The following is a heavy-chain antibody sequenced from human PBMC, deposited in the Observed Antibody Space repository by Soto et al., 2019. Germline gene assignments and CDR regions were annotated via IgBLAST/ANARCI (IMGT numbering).Heavy chain of an antibody. CDR2: ISAYNGNT. CDR1: GYTFTSYG. Sequence: QVQLVQSGAEVKKPGASVKVSCKASGYTFTSYGISWVRQAPGQGLEWMGWISAYNGNTNYAQKLQGRVTMTTDTSTSTAYMELRSLRSDDKAVYYCARDLDKKRITMVRGVISDAFDIWGQGTMVTVSS. V-gene: IGHV1-18*01. J-gene: IGHJ3*02. D-gene: IGHD3-10*01. CDR3: ARDLDKKRITMVRGVISDAFDI.